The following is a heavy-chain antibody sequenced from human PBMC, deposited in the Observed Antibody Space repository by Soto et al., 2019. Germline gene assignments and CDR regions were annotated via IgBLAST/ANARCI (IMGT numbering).Heavy chain of an antibody. D-gene: IGHD5-18*01. V-gene: IGHV3-23*01. CDR3: AKTLGYPYYFDY. CDR1: GFTFSSYA. J-gene: IGHJ4*02. Sequence: GGSLRLSCAASGFTFSSYAMSWVRQAPGKGLEWVSAISGSGGSTYYADSVKGRFTISRDNSKDTLYLQMNSLRAEDTAVYYCAKTLGYPYYFDYWGQGTLVTVSS. CDR2: ISGSGGST.